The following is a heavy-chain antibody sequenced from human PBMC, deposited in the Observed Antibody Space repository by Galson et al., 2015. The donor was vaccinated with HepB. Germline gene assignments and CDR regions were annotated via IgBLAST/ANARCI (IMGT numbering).Heavy chain of an antibody. J-gene: IGHJ6*02. Sequence: SVKVSCKASGGTFSSYAISWVRQAPGQGLEWMGRIIPILGIANYAQKFQGRVTITADKSTSTAYMELSSLRSEDTAVYYCARDRGYGSGTWNHDYYYYGMDVWGQGTTVTVSS. D-gene: IGHD3-10*01. V-gene: IGHV1-69*04. CDR3: ARDRGYGSGTWNHDYYYYGMDV. CDR1: GGTFSSYA. CDR2: IIPILGIA.